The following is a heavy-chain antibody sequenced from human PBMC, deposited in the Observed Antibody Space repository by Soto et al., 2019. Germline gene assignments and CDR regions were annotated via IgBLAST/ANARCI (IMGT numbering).Heavy chain of an antibody. V-gene: IGHV3-23*01. D-gene: IGHD1-26*01. Sequence: VRQAPGKGLEWVSAISGSGGSTYYADSVKGRFTISRDNSKNTLYLQMNSLRAEDTAVYYCASLGLADFDYWGQGTLVTVSS. CDR3: ASLGLADFDY. CDR2: ISGSGGST. J-gene: IGHJ4*02.